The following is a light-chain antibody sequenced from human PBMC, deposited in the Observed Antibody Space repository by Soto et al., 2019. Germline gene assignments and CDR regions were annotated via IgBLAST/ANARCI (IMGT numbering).Light chain of an antibody. CDR3: QQYGSSPT. V-gene: IGKV3-20*01. J-gene: IGKJ4*01. CDR2: GAS. Sequence: EIVLTQSPGTLSLSPGERATLSCRASQSVSSSYLAWYQQKPGQAPRLLIYGASSRATRIPDRCSGSGTGTHFTLTISRLEPEDFAVYYCQQYGSSPTFGGGTKVEIK. CDR1: QSVSSSY.